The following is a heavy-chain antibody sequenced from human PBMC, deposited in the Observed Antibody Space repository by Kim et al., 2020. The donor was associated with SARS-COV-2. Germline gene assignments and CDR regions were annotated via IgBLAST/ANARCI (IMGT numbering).Heavy chain of an antibody. CDR2: IDPSDSYT. CDR1: GYSFTSYW. J-gene: IGHJ6*02. V-gene: IGHV5-10-1*01. Sequence: GESLKISCKGSGYSFTSYWISWVRQMPGKGLEWMGRIDPSDSYTNYSPSFQGHVTISADKSISTAYLQWSSLKASDTAMYYCARDVDTASGAYDYGMDVWGQGTTVTVSS. CDR3: ARDVDTASGAYDYGMDV. D-gene: IGHD5-18*01.